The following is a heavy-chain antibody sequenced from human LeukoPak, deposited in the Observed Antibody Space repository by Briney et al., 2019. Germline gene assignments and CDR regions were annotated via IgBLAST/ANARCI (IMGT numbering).Heavy chain of an antibody. V-gene: IGHV3-48*04. CDR1: GFTFSTYS. D-gene: IGHD2-21*02. J-gene: IGHJ4*02. Sequence: GGSLRLSCAASGFTFSTYSMNWVRQAPGKGLEWVSYISSSSNTIYYADSVKGRFTISRDNAKNSLYLQMNSLRAEDTAVYYCASMTTYCGGDCYFFDYWGQGTLVTVSS. CDR2: ISSSSNTI. CDR3: ASMTTYCGGDCYFFDY.